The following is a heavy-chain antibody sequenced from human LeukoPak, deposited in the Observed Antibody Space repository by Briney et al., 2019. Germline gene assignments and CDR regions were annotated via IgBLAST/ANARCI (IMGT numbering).Heavy chain of an antibody. D-gene: IGHD2-2*01. Sequence: GGSLRLSCAASGFTFSNYGMHWVRQPPGKGLEWVAVTSYDETHKYYADSVKGRFTVSRDNSKNTLYLQMNSLTAEDTALYYCAKGGCSSTTCYLANPWGQGTLVTVSS. CDR3: AKGGCSSTTCYLANP. V-gene: IGHV3-30*18. J-gene: IGHJ5*02. CDR1: GFTFSNYG. CDR2: TSYDETHK.